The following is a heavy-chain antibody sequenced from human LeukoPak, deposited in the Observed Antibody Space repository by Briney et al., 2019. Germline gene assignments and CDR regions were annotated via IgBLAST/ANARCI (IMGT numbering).Heavy chain of an antibody. Sequence: PGGSLRLSCAASGFTFSSYGMHWVRQAPGKGLECVSVIWYDGSNKYFADSVKGRFTISRDNSKNTLYLQMNSLRAEDTAVYYCARDSRYVDKYYYGMDVWSQGTTVTVSS. CDR1: GFTFSSYG. CDR2: IWYDGSNK. D-gene: IGHD5-12*01. J-gene: IGHJ6*02. V-gene: IGHV3-33*01. CDR3: ARDSRYVDKYYYGMDV.